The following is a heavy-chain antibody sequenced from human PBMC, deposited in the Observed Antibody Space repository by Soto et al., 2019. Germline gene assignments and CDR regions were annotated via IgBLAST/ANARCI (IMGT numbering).Heavy chain of an antibody. D-gene: IGHD3-22*01. V-gene: IGHV1-8*01. CDR3: SRRYGSRGAKVRHV. CDR1: GYTFTTYD. J-gene: IGHJ4*03. CDR2: MNPYNGNT. Sequence: SSVKACCKASGYTFTTYDIHWVRQVTGQGLEWMGWMNPYNGNTGSTQKFQGRVTMTRNTSISTVYMELTSLRSEDTAVYYCSRRYGSRGAKVRHVWGQGTLVTVYS.